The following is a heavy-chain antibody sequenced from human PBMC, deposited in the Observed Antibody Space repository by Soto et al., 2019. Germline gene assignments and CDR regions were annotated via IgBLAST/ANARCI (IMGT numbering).Heavy chain of an antibody. J-gene: IGHJ4*02. D-gene: IGHD3-10*02. CDR3: ARADGYYVLSG. Sequence: PSETLSLTCTVSGGSISSVGYYWSWIRQHPGKGLEWIGYIYYSGSTYYNPSLKSRVTISVDTSKNQFSLKLSPVTAADTAVYYCARADGYYVLSGWGQGTLVTVSS. V-gene: IGHV4-31*03. CDR2: IYYSGST. CDR1: GGSISSVGYY.